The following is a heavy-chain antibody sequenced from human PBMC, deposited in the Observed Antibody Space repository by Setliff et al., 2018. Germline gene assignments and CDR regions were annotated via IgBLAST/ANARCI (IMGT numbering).Heavy chain of an antibody. V-gene: IGHV1-18*01. CDR3: SRLVRYCTTTTCQTLSGGEH. CDR1: GFTFRNYA. Sequence: ASVKVSCKASGFTFRNYAISWVRQAPGQGLEWMGWISAYNGDTNYAQKLQDRLTMTTDTSTDTAFLDLRSLRSDDTAIYYCSRLVRYCTTTTCQTLSGGEHWGPGTLVTVSS. CDR2: ISAYNGDT. J-gene: IGHJ1*01. D-gene: IGHD2-8*01.